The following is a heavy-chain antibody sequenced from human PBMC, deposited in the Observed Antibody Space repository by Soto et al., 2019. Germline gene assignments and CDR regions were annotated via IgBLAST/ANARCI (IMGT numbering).Heavy chain of an antibody. D-gene: IGHD3-3*01. CDR3: VWSGRAYHY. CDR2: INAGNGNT. J-gene: IGHJ4*02. V-gene: IGHV1-3*01. Sequence: RWVRQAPGQRLEWMGWINAGNGNTKYSQKFQGRVTITRDTSASTAYMELSSLRSEDTAVYYCVWSGRAYHYLGQGTLVTVFS.